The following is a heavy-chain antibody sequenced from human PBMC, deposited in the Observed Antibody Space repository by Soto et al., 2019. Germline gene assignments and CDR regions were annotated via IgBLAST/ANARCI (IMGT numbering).Heavy chain of an antibody. CDR2: ISSSGSFI. D-gene: IGHD6-13*01. J-gene: IGHJ4*02. CDR1: GFTFRTYG. CDR3: AREPEGIAAALDY. Sequence: GGSLRLSCAASGFTFRTYGMNWVRRAPGGGLEWVASISSSGSFIYYADSVKGRFTISRDDAEKSLYLQMNSLRAEDTALYYCAREPEGIAAALDYWGQGTLVTSPQ. V-gene: IGHV3-21*01.